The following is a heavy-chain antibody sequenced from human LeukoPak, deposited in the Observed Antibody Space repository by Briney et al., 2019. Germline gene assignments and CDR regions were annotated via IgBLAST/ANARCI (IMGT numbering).Heavy chain of an antibody. J-gene: IGHJ5*02. Sequence: GGSLRLSCAASGFTFSTYNMNWVRQAPGKGLEWVSYISSSRSAIYYADSVKGRFTISRDNAKNSLYLQMNSLRDEDTAVYYCARDLEMATIANWFDPWGQGTLVTVSS. CDR1: GFTFSTYN. CDR3: ARDLEMATIANWFDP. CDR2: ISSSRSAI. V-gene: IGHV3-48*02. D-gene: IGHD5-24*01.